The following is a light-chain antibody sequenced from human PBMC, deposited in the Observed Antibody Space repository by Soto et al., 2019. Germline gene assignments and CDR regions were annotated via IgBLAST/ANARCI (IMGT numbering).Light chain of an antibody. J-gene: IGLJ3*02. CDR1: SNDVGSYDL. V-gene: IGLV2-23*01. CDR2: EAN. CDR3: CSYARGRIWV. Sequence: QSALTQPASVSGSPGQSINISCTGTSNDVGSYDLVSWYQLHPGKAPKLVIYEANKRPSGISNRFSVSKSGNTASLTISGLEAEDDAYYYCCSYARGRIWVFGGGTKVTVL.